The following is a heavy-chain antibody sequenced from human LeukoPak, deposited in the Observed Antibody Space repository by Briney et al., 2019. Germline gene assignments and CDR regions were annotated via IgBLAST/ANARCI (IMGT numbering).Heavy chain of an antibody. CDR3: ARQFDS. CDR1: GFSFTAYS. Sequence: QPGGSLSLSCAASGFSFTAYSMNWVRQAPGKGLEWVSYISNSGSSIYYADSVKGRFTISRDNAKKSLYLQMNSLRDEDTAVYYCARQFDSWGQGTLVTVSS. CDR2: ISNSGSSI. J-gene: IGHJ4*02. V-gene: IGHV3-48*02.